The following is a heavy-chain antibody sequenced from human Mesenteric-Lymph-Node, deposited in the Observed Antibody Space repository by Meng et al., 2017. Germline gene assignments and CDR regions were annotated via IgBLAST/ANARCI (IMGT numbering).Heavy chain of an antibody. CDR2: IYYSGST. V-gene: IGHV4-30-4*01. CDR3: AREGQWLPIDY. D-gene: IGHD6-19*01. CDR1: GGSISSGDYY. J-gene: IGHJ4*02. Sequence: QVQLQESGPGLVKPSQTLSLPCTVSGGSISSGDYYWSWIRQPPGKGLEWIGYIYYSGSTHYNPSLKSRVTISVDTSKNQFSLKVSSVTAADTAVYYCAREGQWLPIDYWGQGTLVTVSS.